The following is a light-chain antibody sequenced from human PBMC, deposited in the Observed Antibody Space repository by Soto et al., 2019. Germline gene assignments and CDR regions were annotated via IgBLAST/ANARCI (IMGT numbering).Light chain of an antibody. CDR2: DVN. CDR1: SSDVGTYKY. Sequence: QSALTQPASVSGSPGQSITISCTGTSSDVGTYKYVSWYQQHPGKAPKIMIYDVNNRPSGISDRFSGSKSGNTASLTISGLQADDEADYYCCSYTTTTSYVFGTGTKVTVL. J-gene: IGLJ1*01. CDR3: CSYTTTTSYV. V-gene: IGLV2-14*03.